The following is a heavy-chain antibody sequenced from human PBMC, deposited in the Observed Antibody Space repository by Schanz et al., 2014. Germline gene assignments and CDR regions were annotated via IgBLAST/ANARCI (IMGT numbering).Heavy chain of an antibody. CDR3: ARGGYSSGWYDRDIAHFDY. J-gene: IGHJ4*02. V-gene: IGHV1-46*01. CDR1: GYTFSSYG. D-gene: IGHD6-19*01. Sequence: QVQLVQSGAEVKKPGASVKVSCKTSGYTFSSYGITWVRQAPGQGLEWMGIINPSGGGTSYALRFQDRVTVTRDTSRSTVYMELRSLRSDDTAVYYCARGGYSSGWYDRDIAHFDYWGQGTLVTVSS. CDR2: INPSGGGT.